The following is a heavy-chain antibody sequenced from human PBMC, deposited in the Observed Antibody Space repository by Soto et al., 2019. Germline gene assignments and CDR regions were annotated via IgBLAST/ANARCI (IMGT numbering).Heavy chain of an antibody. CDR2: ISGSGGST. D-gene: IGHD1-26*01. J-gene: IGHJ4*02. CDR3: AKDFIRWELLRYYFDY. V-gene: IGHV3-23*01. Sequence: GGSLRLSCAASGFTFSSYAMSWVRQAPGKGLEWVSAISGSGGSTYYADSVKGRFTISRDNSKNTLYLQMNSLRAEDMAVYYCAKDFIRWELLRYYFDYWGQGTLVTVSS. CDR1: GFTFSSYA.